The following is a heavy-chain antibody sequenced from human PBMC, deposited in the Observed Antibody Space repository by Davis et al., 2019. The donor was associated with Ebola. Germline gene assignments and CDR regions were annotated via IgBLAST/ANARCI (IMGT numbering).Heavy chain of an antibody. CDR3: ARQSYSSFPYGMDV. J-gene: IGHJ6*04. Sequence: GSLRLSCTVSGGSISSYYWSWIRQPPGKGLEWIGYIYYSGSTNYNPSLKSRVTISVDTSKNQFSLKLSSVTAADTAVYYCARQSYSSFPYGMDVWGKGTTVTVSS. CDR1: GGSISSYY. D-gene: IGHD6-6*01. CDR2: IYYSGST. V-gene: IGHV4-59*01.